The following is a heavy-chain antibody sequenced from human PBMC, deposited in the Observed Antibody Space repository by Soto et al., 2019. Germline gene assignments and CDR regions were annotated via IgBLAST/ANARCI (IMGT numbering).Heavy chain of an antibody. V-gene: IGHV3-30*18. CDR2: VSHDGRNT. D-gene: IGHD6-19*01. CDR1: GFTFSDYA. J-gene: IGHJ4*02. Sequence: VQLVESGGGVVQPGRSLRLSCAASGFTFSDYAMHWVRQAPGKGLEWVAVVSHDGRNTHYAESVKGRFTISRDSSKNTVYLEMTSLRAEDTAVYYCAKGGRQWLVTSDFNYWGQGALVTVSS. CDR3: AKGGRQWLVTSDFNY.